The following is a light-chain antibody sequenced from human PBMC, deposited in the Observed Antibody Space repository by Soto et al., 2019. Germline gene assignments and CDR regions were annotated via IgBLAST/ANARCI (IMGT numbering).Light chain of an antibody. J-gene: IGKJ5*01. CDR1: QSVSSN. CDR2: GAS. V-gene: IGKV3-15*01. CDR3: QQYTGPPTT. Sequence: EIVMTQSPATLSVSPGERATLSCRASQSVSSNLAWYQQKPGQAPRLLIYGASARATAIPARFSGSGSGTEFTLTISSLQSEDSAVYFCQQYTGPPTTFGQGTRLEIK.